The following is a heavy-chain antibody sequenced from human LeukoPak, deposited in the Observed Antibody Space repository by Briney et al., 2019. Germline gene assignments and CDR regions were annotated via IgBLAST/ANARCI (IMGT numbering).Heavy chain of an antibody. J-gene: IGHJ3*02. CDR2: IRGSDGST. V-gene: IGHV3-23*01. CDR3: AQSSGGDAFDI. D-gene: IGHD2-15*01. Sequence: GGSLRLSCAASGFTFSSYAMRWVRQAPGKGLEWVSAIRGSDGSTYYADSVKGRFTISRDNSKNTLYLQMNSLRAEDTAVFYCAQSSGGDAFDIWGQGTMVTVSS. CDR1: GFTFSSYA.